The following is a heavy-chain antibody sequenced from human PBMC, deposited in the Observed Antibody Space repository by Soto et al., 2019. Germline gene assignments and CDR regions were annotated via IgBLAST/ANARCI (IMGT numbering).Heavy chain of an antibody. CDR3: ARLAHRYSIRDYNYRSLDF. D-gene: IGHD1-20*01. Sequence: PSETLSLTCTVSGGSVSNYYWTWIRQPPGKGLEWISYINYSGSTDHSPSLKSRVTISLDTSKNQFSLRLIYVTAADTAVYYCARLAHRYSIRDYNYRSLDFWGQGKTLTAS. V-gene: IGHV4-59*02. J-gene: IGHJ6*01. CDR2: INYSGST. CDR1: GGSVSNYY.